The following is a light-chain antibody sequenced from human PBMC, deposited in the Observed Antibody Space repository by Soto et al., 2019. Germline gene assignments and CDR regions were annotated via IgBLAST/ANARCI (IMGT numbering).Light chain of an antibody. CDR2: GAS. Sequence: DSQMTQVPLTLSASVGDRVTITCRASQSINNWLAWYQQKPGKAPKLLLYGASSRDSGVPPRFSGSGYGTEFTLSISSLQPDDFATYYCQQYNRYSGMFGQGTKVDIK. V-gene: IGKV1-5*01. J-gene: IGKJ1*01. CDR1: QSINNW. CDR3: QQYNRYSGM.